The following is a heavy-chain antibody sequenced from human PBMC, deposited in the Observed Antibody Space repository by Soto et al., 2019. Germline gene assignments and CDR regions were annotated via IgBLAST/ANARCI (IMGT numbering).Heavy chain of an antibody. Sequence: SETLSLTCSVSGRSISEINSYWGWIRQTPGEGLEWIGTIHHTGSTYYNPSLKSRVIISLDTSKNQFSLKLSSVTATDTAVYYCTRLVVVPTSGYVGFDHWGQGTRVT. CDR1: GRSISEINSY. CDR2: IHHTGST. J-gene: IGHJ4*02. CDR3: TRLVVVPTSGYVGFDH. V-gene: IGHV4-39*01. D-gene: IGHD2-21*01.